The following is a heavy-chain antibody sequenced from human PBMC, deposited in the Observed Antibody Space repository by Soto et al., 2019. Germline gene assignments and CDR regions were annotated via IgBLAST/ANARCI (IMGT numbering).Heavy chain of an antibody. J-gene: IGHJ4*02. CDR1: GGSISSSSYY. Sequence: QLQLQESGPGLVKPSETLSLTCTVSGGSISSSSYYWGWIRQPPGKGLEWIGSIYYSGSTYYNPSLKSRVTLSVDTSKNQFSLKLSSVTAADTAVYYCARARLGYCSGGSCYPDYFDYWGQGTLVTVSS. CDR3: ARARLGYCSGGSCYPDYFDY. V-gene: IGHV4-39*01. D-gene: IGHD2-15*01. CDR2: IYYSGST.